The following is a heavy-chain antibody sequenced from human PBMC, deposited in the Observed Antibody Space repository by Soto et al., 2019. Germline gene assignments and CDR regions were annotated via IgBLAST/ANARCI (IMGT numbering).Heavy chain of an antibody. CDR2: IYHGGST. J-gene: IGHJ5*02. CDR1: DVSINSSSDY. Sequence: SETLSLTCTVSDVSINSSSDYWGRIRQPPGKGLEWIGSIYHGGSTYYNPYLNSRVTLSIDMTNNHVSLILNSVTAADTAVYYCARVGPWVPYYYDSSPYTFENWFDPWGQGTLVTVSS. D-gene: IGHD3-22*01. CDR3: ARVGPWVPYYYDSSPYTFENWFDP. V-gene: IGHV4-39*02.